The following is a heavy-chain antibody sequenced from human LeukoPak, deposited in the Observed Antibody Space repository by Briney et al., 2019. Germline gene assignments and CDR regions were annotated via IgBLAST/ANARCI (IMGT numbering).Heavy chain of an antibody. J-gene: IGHJ4*02. V-gene: IGHV3-66*01. D-gene: IGHD6-19*01. CDR2: IYSGGST. Sequence: TGGSLRLSCAAPGXTVSSKYMSWVRQAPGKGLEWVSVIYSGGSTNYADSVKGRFTISRDNSKNTLNLQMNSLRAEDTAVYYCAWSSIAVAALLDYWGQGTLVTVSS. CDR1: GXTVSSKY. CDR3: AWSSIAVAALLDY.